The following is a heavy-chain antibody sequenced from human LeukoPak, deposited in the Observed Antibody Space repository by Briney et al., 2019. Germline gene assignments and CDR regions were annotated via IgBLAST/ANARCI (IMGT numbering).Heavy chain of an antibody. J-gene: IGHJ5*02. CDR1: GGSISSSSYY. CDR3: ARHVGYCSSTSCYALNWFDP. D-gene: IGHD2-2*01. Sequence: SETLSLTCTVSGGSISSSSYYWGWIRQPPGKGLEWIGSIYYSGSTYYNPSLKSRVTISVDTSKNQFSLKLSSVTAADTAVYYCARHVGYCSSTSCYALNWFDPWGQGTLVTVSS. V-gene: IGHV4-39*01. CDR2: IYYSGST.